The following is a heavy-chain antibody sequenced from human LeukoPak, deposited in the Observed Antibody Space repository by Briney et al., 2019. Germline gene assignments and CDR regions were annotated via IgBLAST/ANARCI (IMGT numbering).Heavy chain of an antibody. D-gene: IGHD3-16*01. J-gene: IGHJ3*02. CDR3: ARIGLLNAFDI. Sequence: ASVKVSCKASGYTFTGYYMHWVRQAPGQGLEWMGWINPNSGGTNYAQKFQGRVTMTRDTSTSTVYMELSSLRSEDTAVYYCARIGLLNAFDIWGQGTMVTVSS. CDR1: GYTFTGYY. V-gene: IGHV1-2*02. CDR2: INPNSGGT.